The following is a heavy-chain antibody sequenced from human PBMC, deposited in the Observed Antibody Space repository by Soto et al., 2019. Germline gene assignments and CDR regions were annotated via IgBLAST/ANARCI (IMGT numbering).Heavy chain of an antibody. J-gene: IGHJ5*02. V-gene: IGHV3-23*01. D-gene: IGHD6-13*01. CDR1: GFTFSSYA. CDR2: ISGSGGST. Sequence: EVQLLESGGGLVQPGGSLRLSCAASGFTFSSYAMSWVRQAPGKGLEWVSAISGSGGSTYYADSVKGRFTISRDNSKNTLYLQMNRLRAEDTAVYYCAKHLAAAGGGDWFDLWGQGTLVTVSS. CDR3: AKHLAAAGGGDWFDL.